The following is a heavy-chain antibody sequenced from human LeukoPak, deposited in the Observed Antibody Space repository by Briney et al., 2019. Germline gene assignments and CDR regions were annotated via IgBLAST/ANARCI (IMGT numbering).Heavy chain of an antibody. D-gene: IGHD6-19*01. Sequence: GGSLRLSCAASGFIFSTYGMSWVRQAPGRGLEWVSLITGSGGNSYYADSVKGRFTISRDNSKNTLYLQMNSLRADDTAVYYCAKDGQRVLYSSGFPYFDCWGRGTLVTVSS. CDR2: ITGSGGNS. V-gene: IGHV3-23*01. CDR3: AKDGQRVLYSSGFPYFDC. CDR1: GFIFSTYG. J-gene: IGHJ4*02.